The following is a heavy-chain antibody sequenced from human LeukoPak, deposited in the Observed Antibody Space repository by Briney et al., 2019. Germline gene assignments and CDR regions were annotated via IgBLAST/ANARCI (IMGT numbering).Heavy chain of an antibody. CDR1: GYTFISYY. Sequence: ASVKVSCKASGYTFISYYMHWVRQAPGQGLEWMGIINPSGGSTTYAQMFQGRVILTRDTSTRTVYMELYSLRSEDTAVYYCAREDPQTRYYYGMDVWGQGTTVTVSS. CDR3: AREDPQTRYYYGMDV. CDR2: INPSGGST. V-gene: IGHV1-46*01. D-gene: IGHD1-7*01. J-gene: IGHJ6*02.